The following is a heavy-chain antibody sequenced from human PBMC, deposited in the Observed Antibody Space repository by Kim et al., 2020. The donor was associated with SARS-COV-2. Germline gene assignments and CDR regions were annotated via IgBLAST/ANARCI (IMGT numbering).Heavy chain of an antibody. J-gene: IGHJ6*02. CDR3: ARKGGATPTYYYYGMDV. CDR1: GGTFSSYA. Sequence: SVKVSCKASGGTFSSYAISWVRQAPGQGLEWMGGIIPIFGTANYAQKFQGRVTITADESTSTAYMELSSLRSEDTAVYYCARKGGATPTYYYYGMDVWGQGTTVTVSS. V-gene: IGHV1-69*13. D-gene: IGHD1-26*01. CDR2: IIPIFGTA.